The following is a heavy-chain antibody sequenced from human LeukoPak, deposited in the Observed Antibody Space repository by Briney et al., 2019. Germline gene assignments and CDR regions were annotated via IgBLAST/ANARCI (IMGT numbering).Heavy chain of an antibody. Sequence: SETLSLTCTVSGGSISSSSYYWGWIRQPPGKGLEWIGSIYYSDGSTYYNPSLKSRVTISVDTSKNQFSLKLSSVTAADTAVHYCARVTQQWPYYYFGYWGQGTLVTVSS. D-gene: IGHD6-19*01. CDR1: GGSISSSSYY. CDR3: ARVTQQWPYYYFGY. J-gene: IGHJ4*02. V-gene: IGHV4-39*07. CDR2: IYYSDGST.